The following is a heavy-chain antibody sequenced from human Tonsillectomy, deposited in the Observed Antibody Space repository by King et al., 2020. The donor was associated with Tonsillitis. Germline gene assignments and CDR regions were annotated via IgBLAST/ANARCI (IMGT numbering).Heavy chain of an antibody. V-gene: IGHV5-51*01. J-gene: IGHJ3*02. CDR1: GYSFTNYW. Sequence: VQLVESGAEVKKPGESLKISCKGSGYSFTNYWIGWVRQMPGKGLEWMGIIYPGDSDTRYSPSFQGQVTISADKSISTAYLQWSSLKASDTAMYYCAKALLWFWERDPNDAFDIWGQGTMVTVSS. CDR2: IYPGDSDT. D-gene: IGHD3-10*01. CDR3: AKALLWFWERDPNDAFDI.